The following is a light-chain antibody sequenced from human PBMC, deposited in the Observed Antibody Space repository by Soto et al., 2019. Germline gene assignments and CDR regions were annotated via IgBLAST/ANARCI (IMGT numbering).Light chain of an antibody. V-gene: IGKV2-28*01. J-gene: IGKJ3*01. Sequence: DIVMTQSPLSLAVTPGEPASISCRSSQSPLHSNGYHYLDWYLQKPGQSPQLLIYLGSLRASGVPDRFGGSGSGTDFTLKISSVEAEDVGVYYCMQPLQTPFTFGPGTKVDIK. CDR3: MQPLQTPFT. CDR1: QSPLHSNGYHY. CDR2: LGS.